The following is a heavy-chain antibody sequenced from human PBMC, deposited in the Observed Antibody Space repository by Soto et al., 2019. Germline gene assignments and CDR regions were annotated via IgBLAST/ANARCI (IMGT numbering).Heavy chain of an antibody. Sequence: SVKVSRKASGGTFSSYAISWVRQAPGQGLEWMGGIIPIFGTANYAQKFQGRVTITADKSTSTAYMELSSLRSEDTAVYYCARDSRRGYSYGFLDYWGQGTLVTVSS. V-gene: IGHV1-69*06. J-gene: IGHJ4*02. CDR1: GGTFSSYA. CDR3: ARDSRRGYSYGFLDY. D-gene: IGHD5-18*01. CDR2: IIPIFGTA.